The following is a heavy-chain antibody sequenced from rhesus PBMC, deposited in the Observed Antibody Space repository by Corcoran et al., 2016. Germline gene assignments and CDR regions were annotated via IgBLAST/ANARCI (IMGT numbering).Heavy chain of an antibody. CDR1: GFTFSSYW. CDR2: INRGEGRT. J-gene: IGHJ6*01. CDR3: AKVEYCTSTTCYGLDS. Sequence: EVQLVESGGGLAKPGGSLRLSCAASGFTFSSYWMNWVRQAPGKGLEGVSAINRGEGRTYYADTWKGRFTISRDNSKNTLSLQMNSRRAEDTAVYYCAKVEYCTSTTCYGLDSWGQGVVVTVSS. V-gene: IGHV3S25*01. D-gene: IGHD2-2*01.